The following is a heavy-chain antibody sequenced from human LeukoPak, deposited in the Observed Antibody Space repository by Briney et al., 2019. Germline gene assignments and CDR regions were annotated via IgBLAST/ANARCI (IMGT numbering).Heavy chain of an antibody. D-gene: IGHD2-15*01. CDR1: GYSFTTYW. Sequence: GESLKISCKGSGYSFTTYWIGWVRQMPGKGLEWMGIIHPGDSDTTYGPSFQGQVTISADKSINTAYLQWNSLKASDTAMYYCARGYCSGGTCYSWFDYWGQGTLVTVSS. CDR3: ARGYCSGGTCYSWFDY. V-gene: IGHV5-51*01. J-gene: IGHJ4*02. CDR2: IHPGDSDT.